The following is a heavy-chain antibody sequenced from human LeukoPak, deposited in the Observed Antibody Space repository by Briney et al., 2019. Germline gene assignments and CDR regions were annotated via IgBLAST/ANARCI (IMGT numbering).Heavy chain of an antibody. CDR1: GFTFSSYG. J-gene: IGHJ4*02. V-gene: IGHV3-30*02. CDR2: IRYDGSNK. Sequence: PGGSLRLSCAASGFTFSSYGMHWVRQAPGKGLEWVAFIRYDGSNKYYADSVKGRFTISRDNSKNTLYLQMDSLRAEDMALYYCAKDIKPYYYDSSGYVDYWGQGTLVTVSS. D-gene: IGHD3-22*01. CDR3: AKDIKPYYYDSSGYVDY.